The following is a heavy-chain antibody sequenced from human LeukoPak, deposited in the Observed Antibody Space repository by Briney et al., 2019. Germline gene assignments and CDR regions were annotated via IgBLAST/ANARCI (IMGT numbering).Heavy chain of an antibody. D-gene: IGHD5-12*01. CDR3: ARDGEAASGYASGGFDS. CDR2: IKSDESST. V-gene: IGHV3-74*01. J-gene: IGHJ4*02. Sequence: PGGSLRLSCAASGFTFSRSWMHWVRRAPGEGLVWVSRIKSDESSTTYADSVKGRFTISRDNAKNTVYLQMNSLRVEDTAVYYYARDGEAASGYASGGFDSWGQGTLVTVSS. CDR1: GFTFSRSW.